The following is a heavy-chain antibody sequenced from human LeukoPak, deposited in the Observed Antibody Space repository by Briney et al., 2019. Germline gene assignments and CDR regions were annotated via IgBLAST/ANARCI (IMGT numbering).Heavy chain of an antibody. CDR1: GFTFSSYA. Sequence: GGSLRLSCAASGFTFSSYAMSWVRQAPGKGLEWVSAISGSGGSTYYADSVKGRFTISRDNSKNTLYLQMNSLRAEDTAVYYCAKGGANVGGLEWFDPLGQGTLVTVSS. CDR3: AKGGANVGGLEWFDP. CDR2: ISGSGGST. D-gene: IGHD1-26*01. V-gene: IGHV3-23*01. J-gene: IGHJ5*02.